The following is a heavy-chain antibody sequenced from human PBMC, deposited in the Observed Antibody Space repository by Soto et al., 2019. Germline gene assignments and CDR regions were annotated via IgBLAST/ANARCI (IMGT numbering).Heavy chain of an antibody. CDR3: ARNRGWEMLDY. D-gene: IGHD6-19*01. CDR2: INIDGTEK. J-gene: IGHJ4*02. V-gene: IGHV3-7*01. Sequence: EVQLVESGGALVQPGGPLRLSCATSGFTFTHYWMNWVRQAPGKGLEWVANINIDGTEKYYGDSVKGRFTISRDNAKNSLYLQMDSLRDEDMAVYYCARNRGWEMLDYWGQGTLVTVSS. CDR1: GFTFTHYW.